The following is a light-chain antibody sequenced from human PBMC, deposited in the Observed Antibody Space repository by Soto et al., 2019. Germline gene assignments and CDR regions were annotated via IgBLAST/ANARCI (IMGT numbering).Light chain of an antibody. V-gene: IGKV3-11*01. J-gene: IGKJ1*01. CDR1: ESVSTF. CDR2: EAS. Sequence: MVFTQSPATLSLSTEQRATLSCRASESVSTFLAWYQQKPGQAPRLLIYEASSRATGIPVRFSGGGFGTVFTLTISRLEPEDFAVYYCQQRSNWPWTFGQGTKVDI. CDR3: QQRSNWPWT.